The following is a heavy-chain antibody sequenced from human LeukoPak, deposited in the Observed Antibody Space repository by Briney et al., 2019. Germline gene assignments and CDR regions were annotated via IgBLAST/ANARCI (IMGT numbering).Heavy chain of an antibody. J-gene: IGHJ4*02. V-gene: IGHV3-30-3*01. Sequence: GGSLRLSCAASGFTFSSYAMHWVRQAPGKGLEWVAVISYDGSNKYYADSVKGRFTISRDNSKNTLYLQMNSLRAEDTAVYYCARDPTVDIVATPYFDYWSQGTLVTVSS. CDR1: GFTFSSYA. CDR2: ISYDGSNK. D-gene: IGHD5-12*01. CDR3: ARDPTVDIVATPYFDY.